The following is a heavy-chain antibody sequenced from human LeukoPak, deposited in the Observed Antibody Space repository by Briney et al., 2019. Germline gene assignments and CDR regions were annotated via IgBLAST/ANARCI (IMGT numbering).Heavy chain of an antibody. CDR1: GFTFSSYE. D-gene: IGHD3-10*01. CDR3: TKEGLPSGSSWSAWFDP. V-gene: IGHV3-48*03. Sequence: PGGSLRLSCTASGFTFSSYEMNRVRQAPGKGLEWVSYISSSSSTIYYADSVKGRFTISRDNAKNSLYLQMNSLRAEDTAVYYCTKEGLPSGSSWSAWFDPWGQGTLVTVSS. CDR2: ISSSSSTI. J-gene: IGHJ5*02.